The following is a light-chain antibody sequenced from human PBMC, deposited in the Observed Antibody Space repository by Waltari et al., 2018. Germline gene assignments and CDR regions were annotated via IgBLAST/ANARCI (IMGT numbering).Light chain of an antibody. CDR2: WAS. V-gene: IGKV4-1*01. CDR3: QQYYSTPPCT. J-gene: IGKJ2*02. Sequence: DIIVTQSPDSLALALGGRAAINSNTSRRVLYSSNNKNYLAWYQQKPGQPPKLLIYWASTRESGVPDRFSGSGSGTDFTLTISSLQAEDVAVYYCQQYYSTPPCTFGQGTKVEIK. CDR1: RRVLYSSNNKNY.